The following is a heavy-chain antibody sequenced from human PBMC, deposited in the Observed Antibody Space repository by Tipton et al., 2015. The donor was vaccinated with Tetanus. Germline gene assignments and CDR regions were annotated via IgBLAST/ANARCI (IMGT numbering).Heavy chain of an antibody. CDR3: ARVGLVMAARRINLFDP. CDR2: IYYSGST. Sequence: TLSLTCTVSGGSISSSSYYWGWIRQPPGKGPEWIGCIYYSGSTYYNPSPKSRVTISVDTSKNQFSLKLSSVTAADTAVYYCARVGLVMAARRINLFDPWGQGSLVTVSS. D-gene: IGHD6-6*01. J-gene: IGHJ5*02. CDR1: GGSISSSSYY. V-gene: IGHV4-39*07.